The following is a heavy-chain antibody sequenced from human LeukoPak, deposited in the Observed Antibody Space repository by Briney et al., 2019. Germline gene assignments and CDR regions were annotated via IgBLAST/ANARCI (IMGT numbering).Heavy chain of an antibody. V-gene: IGHV3-30*18. Sequence: GGSLRLSCAASGFAFSYYGMHWVRHAPGKGLEWVAVISHDGSNIHYGDSVKGRFTISRDNSKNTVYLQMNSLRAEDTAIYYCAKDPYRVVVATGNYLDPWGQGTLVTVSS. CDR3: AKDPYRVVVATGNYLDP. CDR2: ISHDGSNI. J-gene: IGHJ5*02. D-gene: IGHD2-15*01. CDR1: GFAFSYYG.